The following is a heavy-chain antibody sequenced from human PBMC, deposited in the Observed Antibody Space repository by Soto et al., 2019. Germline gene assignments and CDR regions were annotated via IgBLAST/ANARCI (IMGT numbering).Heavy chain of an antibody. CDR1: GDSVSSGGSY. CDR2: IYDSGRA. V-gene: IGHV4-31*02. Sequence: PSETLSLTCSVSGDSVSSGGSYWSWVRQHPGRGLEWIGFIYDSGRAYYNPSLKSRVIVSVDTSQNQFSLKLSSVTAADTAVYYCARDNPPFLGANAFDIWGPGRMVTVSS. CDR3: ARDNPPFLGANAFDI. J-gene: IGHJ3*02. D-gene: IGHD2-21*01.